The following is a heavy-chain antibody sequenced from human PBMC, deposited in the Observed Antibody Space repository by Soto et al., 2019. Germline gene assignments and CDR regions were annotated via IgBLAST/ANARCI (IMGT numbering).Heavy chain of an antibody. CDR2: MNPNSGNT. CDR1: GYTFTSYD. V-gene: IGHV1-8*01. J-gene: IGHJ6*02. Sequence: EASVKVSCKASGYTFTSYDINWVRQATGQGLEWMGWMNPNSGNTGYAQKFQGRVTMTRNTSISTAYMELSSLRSEDTAVYYCARERLRYFDWLSVNYYYYYGMDVWGQGTTVTVSS. D-gene: IGHD3-9*01. CDR3: ARERLRYFDWLSVNYYYYYGMDV.